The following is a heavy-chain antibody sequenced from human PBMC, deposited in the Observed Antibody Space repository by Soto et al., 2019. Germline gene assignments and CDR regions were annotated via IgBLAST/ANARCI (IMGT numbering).Heavy chain of an antibody. J-gene: IGHJ4*02. CDR2: IYYSGST. D-gene: IGHD3-22*01. CDR1: VGSIRSDH. Sequence: SETLSLTCTVSVGSIRSDHWSWTRQPPGKGLEWIGYIYYSGSTSYNPSLRSRVTMSVDTSKNQFSLKLSSVTAADTAIYYCMKFDSSGLWGQGTLVTVSS. V-gene: IGHV4-59*01. CDR3: MKFDSSGL.